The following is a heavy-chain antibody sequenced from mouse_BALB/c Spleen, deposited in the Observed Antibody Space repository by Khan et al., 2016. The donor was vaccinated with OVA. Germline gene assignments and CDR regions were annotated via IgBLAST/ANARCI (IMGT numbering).Heavy chain of an antibody. Sequence: EVELVESGGGLVQPGGSRKLSCAASGFTFSDYGMAWVRQAPGKGPEWVAFISSLAYSTYYADTVTGRFTIARENSKNTQYREMSSLGSEYTAIYFCVRWAMDYWGQGTSVTVSS. CDR2: ISSLAYST. CDR3: VRWAMDY. CDR1: GFTFSDYG. J-gene: IGHJ4*01. V-gene: IGHV5-15*02.